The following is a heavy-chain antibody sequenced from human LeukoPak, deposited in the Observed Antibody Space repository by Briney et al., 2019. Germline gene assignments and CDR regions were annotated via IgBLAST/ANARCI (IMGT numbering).Heavy chain of an antibody. CDR2: IYYSGST. D-gene: IGHD3-3*01. V-gene: IGHV4-59*01. CDR3: ARAKYDFWSGYYTWWSDP. J-gene: IGHJ5*02. CDR1: GGSISSYY. Sequence: SETLSLTCTVSGGSISSYYWSWIRQPPGKGLEWIGYIYYSGSTNYNPSLKSRVTISVDTSKNQVYLKLSSVTVADTAVYYCARAKYDFWSGYYTWWSDPWGQGTLVTVSS.